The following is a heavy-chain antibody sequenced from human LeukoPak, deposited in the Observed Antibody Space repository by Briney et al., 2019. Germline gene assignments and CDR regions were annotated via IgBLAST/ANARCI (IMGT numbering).Heavy chain of an antibody. CDR2: IYYSRST. J-gene: IGHJ6*02. Sequence: SETLSLTCTVSGGFISSGDYYWSWLRQPPGKGLEWIGYIYYSRSTYYNPSLKSRVTISVGTSKNQYSLKLSSVTAADTAVYYCAGGGYSGSWYSSYYYYGMDVWGQGATVTVSS. CDR3: AGGGYSGSWYSSYYYYGMDV. D-gene: IGHD6-13*01. V-gene: IGHV4-30-4*01. CDR1: GGFISSGDYY.